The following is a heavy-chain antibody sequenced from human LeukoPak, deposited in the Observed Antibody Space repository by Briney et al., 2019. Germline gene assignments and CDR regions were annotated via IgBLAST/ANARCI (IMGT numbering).Heavy chain of an antibody. D-gene: IGHD3-10*01. CDR1: GGSISSSNYY. CDR3: AKSYYYGSGSREPWFDP. V-gene: IGHV4-39*01. CDR2: IYYSGST. Sequence: SETLSLTCTVSGGSISSSNYYWGWIRQPPGKGLEWIGSIYYSGSTYYNPSLKSRVTISVDTSKNQFSLKLSSVTAADTAVYYCAKSYYYGSGSREPWFDPWGQGTLVTVSS. J-gene: IGHJ5*02.